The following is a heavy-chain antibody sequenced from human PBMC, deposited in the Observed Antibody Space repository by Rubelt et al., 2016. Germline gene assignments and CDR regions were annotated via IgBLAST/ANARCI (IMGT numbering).Heavy chain of an antibody. Sequence: QLVQSGAEVKKPGTSVKVSCKASGFTFTSSAVQWVRQARGQRLEWIGWIVVGSGNTNYAEKFQERCTITRDMSTSTAYMELSSLRSEDTAVYYCAADSGYGPSMDVWGQGTTVTVSS. J-gene: IGHJ6*02. CDR1: GFTFTSSA. V-gene: IGHV1-58*01. D-gene: IGHD5-12*01. CDR2: IVVGSGNT. CDR3: AADSGYGPSMDV.